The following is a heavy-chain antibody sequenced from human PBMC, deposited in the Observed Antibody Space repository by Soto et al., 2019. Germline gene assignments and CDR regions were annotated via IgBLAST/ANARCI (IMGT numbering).Heavy chain of an antibody. J-gene: IGHJ3*02. CDR3: ARDNGLVAFDI. D-gene: IGHD2-8*01. Sequence: SETLSLTCAVYGGSFSGYYWSWIRQPPGKGLEWIGEINHSGSTNYNPSLKSRVTISVDTSKNQFSLKLSSVTAADTAVYYCARDNGLVAFDIWGQGTMVTVSS. V-gene: IGHV4-34*01. CDR2: INHSGST. CDR1: GGSFSGYY.